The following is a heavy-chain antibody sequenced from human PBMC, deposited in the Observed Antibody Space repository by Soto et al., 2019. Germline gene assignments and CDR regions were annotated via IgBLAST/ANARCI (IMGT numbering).Heavy chain of an antibody. D-gene: IGHD3-16*01. CDR2: IYWNDDK. V-gene: IGHV2-5*01. CDR3: AHTWGLPFDY. CDR1: GFSLRTTGVG. J-gene: IGHJ4*02. Sequence: HITLTESGPTLVKPTQTLTLTCTYSGFSLRTTGVGVGWVRQPPGKALEWLAIIYWNDDKHYSPSLKSRFTLTSDISKSQVVLTMTNMDPVDTATYYWAHTWGLPFDYWGQGTLVIVSS.